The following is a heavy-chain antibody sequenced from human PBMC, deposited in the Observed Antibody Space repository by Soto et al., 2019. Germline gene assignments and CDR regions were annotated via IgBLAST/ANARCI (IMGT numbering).Heavy chain of an antibody. CDR2: IRNKAYDGTT. D-gene: IGHD1-1*01. Sequence: GGSLRLSCTASGFTFGDYAMSWVRQAPGKGLEWVGFIRNKAYDGTTEYAASVKGRFIISRDDSKSIAYLKMNSLKTEDTAVYYCTRRYNSAYNGMAFWALGTTVTVS. CDR3: TRRYNSAYNGMAF. CDR1: GFTFGDYA. J-gene: IGHJ6*02. V-gene: IGHV3-49*04.